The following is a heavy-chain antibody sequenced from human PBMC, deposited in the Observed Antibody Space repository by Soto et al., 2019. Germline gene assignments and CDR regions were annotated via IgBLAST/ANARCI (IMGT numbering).Heavy chain of an antibody. Sequence: PWGSLRLSCAGSGFTFSRSDMSWVRQGPGKGMEWVSVVSVSCDDTYYADSVKGRFTISRDNSKNTLYLQMNGMRVADTAVYYCDRDRHYYDSSGYCIFDHWGQGTLVTVSS. CDR3: DRDRHYYDSSGYCIFDH. J-gene: IGHJ4*01. CDR1: GFTFSRSD. V-gene: IGHV3-23*01. D-gene: IGHD3-22*01. CDR2: VSVSCDDT.